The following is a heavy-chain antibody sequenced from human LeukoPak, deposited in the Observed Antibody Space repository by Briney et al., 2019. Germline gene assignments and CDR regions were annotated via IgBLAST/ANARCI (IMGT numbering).Heavy chain of an antibody. CDR1: GGSISSSSYY. V-gene: IGHV4-39*01. CDR3: ARHSRGWYYFDY. J-gene: IGHJ4*02. D-gene: IGHD6-19*01. CDR2: IYYSGST. Sequence: SETLSLTCTVSGGSISSSSYYWGWIRQPPGKGLEWIGSIYYSGSTYYNPSLKSRVTISVDTSKNQFSLKLSSVTAAGTAVYYCARHSRGWYYFDYWGQGTLVTVSS.